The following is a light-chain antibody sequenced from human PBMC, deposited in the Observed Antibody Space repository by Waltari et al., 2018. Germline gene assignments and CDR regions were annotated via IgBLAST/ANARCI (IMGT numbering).Light chain of an antibody. CDR1: QDIRNY. V-gene: IGKV1-33*01. J-gene: IGKJ4*01. CDR2: DAS. CDR3: QQFDTPLS. Sequence: DIQMTQSPPSLPASVGDRVTITCQASQDIRNYLNWYQQKAGKAPKLLIYDASKLETGVPSRFSGSGSGTDFTFTISSLQPEDIATYYCQQFDTPLSFGGGTKVEIK.